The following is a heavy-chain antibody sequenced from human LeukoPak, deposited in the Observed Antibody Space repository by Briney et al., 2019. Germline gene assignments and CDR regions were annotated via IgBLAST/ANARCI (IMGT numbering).Heavy chain of an antibody. Sequence: ASVKVSCKTSGYIFIGYYMHWVRQAPGQGLKWMGWIDPKSGGTKYAQKFQGRVTMTRDMSISTAYMDLRRLKSDDTAVYYCVRDMDRGQWLIRPYNWGQGTLVTVSS. J-gene: IGHJ4*02. D-gene: IGHD6-19*01. CDR2: IDPKSGGT. CDR1: GYIFIGYY. CDR3: VRDMDRGQWLIRPYN. V-gene: IGHV1-2*02.